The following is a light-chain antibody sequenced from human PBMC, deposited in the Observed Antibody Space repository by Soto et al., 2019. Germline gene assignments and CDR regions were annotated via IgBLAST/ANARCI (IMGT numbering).Light chain of an antibody. V-gene: IGLV2-14*01. J-gene: IGLJ2*01. CDR3: SSYTSSNTLV. CDR1: SSDVGAYNY. Sequence: QSALTQPASVSGSPGQSITISCTGTSSDVGAYNYVSWYHQHPGKAPKLMIFEVSDRPSGVSNRFSGSKSGNTASLTISGLQAEYEADYDCSSYTSSNTLVFGGGTKLHVL. CDR2: EVS.